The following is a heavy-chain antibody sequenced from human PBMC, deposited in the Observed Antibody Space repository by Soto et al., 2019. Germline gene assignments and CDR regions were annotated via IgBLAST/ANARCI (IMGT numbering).Heavy chain of an antibody. CDR1: GYTFTSYA. CDR3: ARGYSYGSERSWFDP. V-gene: IGHV1-3*01. Sequence: GASVKVSCKASGYTFTSYAMHWVRQAPGQRLEWMGWINAGNGNTKYSQKFQGRVTITRDTSASTAYMELSSLRSEDTAVYYCARGYSYGSERSWFDPWGQGTLVTVSS. D-gene: IGHD5-18*01. J-gene: IGHJ5*02. CDR2: INAGNGNT.